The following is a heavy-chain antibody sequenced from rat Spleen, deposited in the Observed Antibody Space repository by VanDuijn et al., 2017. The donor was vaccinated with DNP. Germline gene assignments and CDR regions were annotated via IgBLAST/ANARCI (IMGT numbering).Heavy chain of an antibody. D-gene: IGHD3-3*01. CDR1: GFTFSSFP. Sequence: EVQLVESGGGLVQPGRSMKLSCAASGFTFSSFPMAWVRQAPTKGLEWVATISTSGGSTYYRDSVKGRFTISRDNAKSTLYLQMNSLRSEDTATYYCARGQSPYYAMDAWGQGTSVTVSS. CDR3: ARGQSPYYAMDA. CDR2: ISTSGGST. J-gene: IGHJ4*01. V-gene: IGHV5-46*01.